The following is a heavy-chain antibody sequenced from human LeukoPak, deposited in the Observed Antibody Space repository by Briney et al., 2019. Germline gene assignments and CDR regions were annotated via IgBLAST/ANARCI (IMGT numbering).Heavy chain of an antibody. V-gene: IGHV1-69*02. CDR3: ARALIYDYGVGIEQIVFDY. J-gene: IGHJ4*02. CDR2: IIPILGIA. Sequence: ASVKVSCKASGGTFSSYTISWVRQARGQGLEWMGRIIPILGIANYAQKFQGRVTITADKSTSTAYMELSSLRSEDTAVYYCARALIYDYGVGIEQIVFDYWGQGTLVTVSS. D-gene: IGHD4-17*01. CDR1: GGTFSSYT.